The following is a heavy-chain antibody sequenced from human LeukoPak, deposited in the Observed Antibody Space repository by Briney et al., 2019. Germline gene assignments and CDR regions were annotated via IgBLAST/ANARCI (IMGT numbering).Heavy chain of an antibody. CDR3: AKDHIAVAGTLGYYFDY. J-gene: IGHJ4*02. CDR1: GFTFSSYA. CDR2: ISGSGGST. V-gene: IGHV3-23*01. Sequence: HPGGSLRLSCAASGFTFSSYAMSWVRQAPGKGLEWVSAISGSGGSTYYADSVKGRFTISRDNSKNTLYLQMNSLRAEDTAVYYCAKDHIAVAGTLGYYFDYWGQGTLVTVSS. D-gene: IGHD6-19*01.